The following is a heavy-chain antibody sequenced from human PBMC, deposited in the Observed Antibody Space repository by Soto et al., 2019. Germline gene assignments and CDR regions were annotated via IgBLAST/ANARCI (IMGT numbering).Heavy chain of an antibody. CDR1: GDTLTSYA. CDR2: INAGNGNT. CDR3: AASTYYYDSRFDP. V-gene: IGHV1-3*01. J-gene: IGHJ5*02. Sequence: GTSVKLTCKDSGDTLTSYAMHWVRQAPGQRLEWMGWINAGNGNTKYSQKFQGRVTITRDTSASTAYMELSSLRSEDTAVYYCAASTYYYDSRFDPWGQGTLVTVSS. D-gene: IGHD3-10*01.